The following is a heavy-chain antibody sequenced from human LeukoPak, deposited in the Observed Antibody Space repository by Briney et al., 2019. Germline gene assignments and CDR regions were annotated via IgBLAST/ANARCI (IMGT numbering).Heavy chain of an antibody. J-gene: IGHJ4*02. Sequence: SETLSLTCAVCGGSFSGYYWSWIRQPPGKGLEGIGEINHSGSTNYNPSLKSRVTVSLGTSKNQFSLTLSSVTAADTAVYYCARDWYSSSWYPDYWGQGTLVTVSS. D-gene: IGHD6-13*01. CDR1: GGSFSGYY. CDR2: INHSGST. CDR3: ARDWYSSSWYPDY. V-gene: IGHV4-34*01.